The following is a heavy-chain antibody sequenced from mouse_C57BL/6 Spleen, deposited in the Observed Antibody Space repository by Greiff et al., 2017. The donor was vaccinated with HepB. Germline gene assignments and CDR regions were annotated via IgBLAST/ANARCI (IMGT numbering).Heavy chain of an antibody. V-gene: IGHV1-59*01. J-gene: IGHJ2*01. D-gene: IGHD3-1*01. CDR2: IDPSDSYT. CDR1: GYTFTSYW. Sequence: QVQLQQPGAELVRPGTSVKLSCKASGYTFTSYWMHWVKQRPGQGLEWIGVIDPSDSYTNYNQKFKGKATLTVDTSSSTAYMQLSSLTSEDSAVYDCARSGRGYCDYWGQGTTLTVSS. CDR3: ARSGRGYCDY.